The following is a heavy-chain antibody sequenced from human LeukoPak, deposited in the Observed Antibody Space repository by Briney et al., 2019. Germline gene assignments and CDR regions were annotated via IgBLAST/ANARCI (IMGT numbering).Heavy chain of an antibody. V-gene: IGHV4-59*01. D-gene: IGHD3-22*01. CDR1: GGSINSYS. Sequence: SETLSLTCAASGGSINSYSWSWIRQPPGKGLEWIGYIYYSGSTNYNPSLKSRVTIAVDTSKNQFSLRLTSVTAADTAVYYCARVAPTRGFASGAYYPLDYWGQGTLVNVSS. CDR2: IYYSGST. CDR3: ARVAPTRGFASGAYYPLDY. J-gene: IGHJ4*02.